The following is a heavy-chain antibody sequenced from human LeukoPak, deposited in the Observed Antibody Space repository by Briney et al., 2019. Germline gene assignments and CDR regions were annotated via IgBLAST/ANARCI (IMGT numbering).Heavy chain of an antibody. CDR2: ILYDGSYT. J-gene: IGHJ4*02. CDR3: ARDDCSTTSCLDH. CDR1: GFTFSNYG. V-gene: IGHV3-33*01. D-gene: IGHD2-2*01. Sequence: GGSLRLSCTASGFTFSNYGMHWVRQAPGKGLEWVAVILYDGSYTYYAESVKGRFTISRDDSKNTLYLQMNSLRAEDTSLYYCARDDCSTTSCLDHWGQGTLVSVSS.